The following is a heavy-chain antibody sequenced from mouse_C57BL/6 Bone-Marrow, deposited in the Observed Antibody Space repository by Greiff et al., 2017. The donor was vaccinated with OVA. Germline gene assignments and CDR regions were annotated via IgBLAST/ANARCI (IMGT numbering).Heavy chain of an antibody. CDR1: GYTFTDYN. J-gene: IGHJ4*01. CDR2: INPNNGGT. D-gene: IGHD2-3*01. V-gene: IGHV1-22*01. CDR3: ARGFYDYYAMDY. Sequence: VHVKQSGPELVKPGASVKMSCKASGYTFTDYNMHWVKQSHGKSLEWIGYINPNNGGTSYNQKFKGKATLTVNKSSSTAYMELRSLTSEDSAVYYCARGFYDYYAMDYWGQGTSVTVSS.